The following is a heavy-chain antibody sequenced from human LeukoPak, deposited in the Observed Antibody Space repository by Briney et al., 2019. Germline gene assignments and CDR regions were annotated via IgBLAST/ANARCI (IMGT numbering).Heavy chain of an antibody. CDR1: GYTFTSYD. D-gene: IGHD6-6*01. J-gene: IGHJ5*02. Sequence: GASVKVSCKASGYTFTSYDINWVRQATGQGLEWMGWMNPNSGNTGYAQKFQGRVTITRNTSISTAYMELSSLRSEDTAVYYCAREYSSSSNWFDPWGQGTLVTVSS. V-gene: IGHV1-8*03. CDR2: MNPNSGNT. CDR3: AREYSSSSNWFDP.